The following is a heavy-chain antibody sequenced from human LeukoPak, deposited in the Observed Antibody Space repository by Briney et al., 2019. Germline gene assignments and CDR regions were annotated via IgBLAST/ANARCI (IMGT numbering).Heavy chain of an antibody. J-gene: IGHJ4*02. CDR1: EFTFSSYT. Sequence: KSGGSLRLSCVASEFTFSSYTMTWVRQAPGQGLEWVSSITRSSTYIYYADSVKGRFTISRDNANNSLYLHMNRLRGEDTAVYFCARDQTPIDYWGQGTLVTVSS. V-gene: IGHV3-21*01. CDR2: ITRSSTYI. CDR3: ARDQTPIDY.